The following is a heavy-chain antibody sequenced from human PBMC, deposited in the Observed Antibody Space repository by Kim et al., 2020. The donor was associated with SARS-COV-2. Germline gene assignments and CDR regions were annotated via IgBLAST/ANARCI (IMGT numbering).Heavy chain of an antibody. Sequence: GGSLRLSCAASGFTFSSYAMSWVRQAPGKGLEWVSAISGSGGSTYYADSVKGRFTISRDNSKNTLYLQMNSLRAEDTAVYYCAKDYCSSTSCYWDGTFDYWGQGTLVTVSS. V-gene: IGHV3-23*01. CDR1: GFTFSSYA. CDR2: ISGSGGST. D-gene: IGHD2-2*01. CDR3: AKDYCSSTSCYWDGTFDY. J-gene: IGHJ4*02.